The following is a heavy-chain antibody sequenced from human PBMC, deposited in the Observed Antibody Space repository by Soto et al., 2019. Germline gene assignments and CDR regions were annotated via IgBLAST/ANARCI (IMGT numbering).Heavy chain of an antibody. Sequence: QVQLVESGGGVVQPGRSLRLSCAASGFTFSSYGMHWVRQAPGKGLEWVAGISYDGSNKYYADSVKGRFTISRDNSKNTLYLQMNSLRAEDTAVYYCAKGDCGGDCYSFDAFDIWGQGTMVTVSS. V-gene: IGHV3-30*18. CDR1: GFTFSSYG. CDR2: ISYDGSNK. J-gene: IGHJ3*02. D-gene: IGHD2-21*02. CDR3: AKGDCGGDCYSFDAFDI.